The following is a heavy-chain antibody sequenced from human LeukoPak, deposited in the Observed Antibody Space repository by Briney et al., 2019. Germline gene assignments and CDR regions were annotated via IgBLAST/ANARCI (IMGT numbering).Heavy chain of an antibody. CDR2: IYYSGST. D-gene: IGHD3-9*01. V-gene: IGHV4-59*12. J-gene: IGHJ3*02. CDR3: ARDGVGLNYDILTGSMGAFDI. Sequence: LETLSLTCTVSGGSISSYYWSWIRQPPGKGLEWIGYIYYSGSTNYNPSLKSRVTISVDTSKNQFSLKLSSVTAADTAVYYCARDGVGLNYDILTGSMGAFDIWGQGTMVTVSS. CDR1: GGSISSYY.